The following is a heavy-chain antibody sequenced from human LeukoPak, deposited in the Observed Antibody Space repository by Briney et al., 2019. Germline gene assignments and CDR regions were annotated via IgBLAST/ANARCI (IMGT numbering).Heavy chain of an antibody. J-gene: IGHJ4*02. Sequence: SETLSLTCTVSGGSISSNGYFWAWIRQSPGKGPDWIGIIDYRGTAFYNPFLESRVTISVETSKNFFSLKLRSVTAADTALYYCARQAGAGTRWGYFDYWGQGTLVTVSS. CDR2: IDYRGTA. CDR3: ARQAGAGTRWGYFDY. CDR1: GGSISSNGYF. V-gene: IGHV4-39*01. D-gene: IGHD3-16*01.